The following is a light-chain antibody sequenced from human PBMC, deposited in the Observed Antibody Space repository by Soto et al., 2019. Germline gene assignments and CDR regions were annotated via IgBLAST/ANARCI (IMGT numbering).Light chain of an antibody. CDR1: TIDVDSSNY. Sequence: QSALTQPRSVSGSPGQSVTISCTGPTIDVDSSNYVSWYQQHPGKAPKLMIYDVSERPSGVPDRFSGSKSGSTAPLTISGLQAEDEADYYCCSYATTFYVFGSGTKLTVL. J-gene: IGLJ1*01. CDR3: CSYATTFYV. V-gene: IGLV2-11*01. CDR2: DVS.